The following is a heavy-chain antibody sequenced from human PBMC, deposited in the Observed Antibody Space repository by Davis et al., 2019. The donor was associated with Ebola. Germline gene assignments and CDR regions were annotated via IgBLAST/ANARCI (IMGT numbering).Heavy chain of an antibody. CDR3: ARDSGGSYYDYYYGMDV. D-gene: IGHD1-26*01. V-gene: IGHV3-11*04. Sequence: GESLKISCAASGFTFSDSYMTWIRQAPGKGLEWISYISSSGSTIYYADSVKGRFSISRDNAKNSLYLQMNSLRDEDTAVYYCARDSGGSYYDYYYGMDVWGKGTTVTVSS. CDR2: ISSSGSTI. CDR1: GFTFSDSY. J-gene: IGHJ6*04.